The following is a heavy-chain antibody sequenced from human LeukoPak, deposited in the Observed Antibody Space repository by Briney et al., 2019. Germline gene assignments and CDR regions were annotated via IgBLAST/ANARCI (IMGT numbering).Heavy chain of an antibody. Sequence: SETLSLTCAVSVASISNYYWSWIRQAPGKGLEWIGYISTSGSTNYNPSLKSRVSISLDTSNNRFSLNLNFVTAADTAVYFCASPRTSYRYNFDYWGPGALVTVSS. CDR3: ASPRTSYRYNFDY. CDR1: VASISNYY. CDR2: ISTSGST. J-gene: IGHJ4*02. D-gene: IGHD5-18*01. V-gene: IGHV4-4*09.